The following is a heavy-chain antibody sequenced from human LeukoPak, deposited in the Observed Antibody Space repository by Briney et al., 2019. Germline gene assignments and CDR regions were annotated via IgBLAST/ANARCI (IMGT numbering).Heavy chain of an antibody. D-gene: IGHD3-22*01. V-gene: IGHV3-11*01. Sequence: GGSLRLSCAASGFTFSDYYMSWIRQAPGKGLEWVSHISSSGSTIYYADSVKGRFTISRDNAKNSLYLQMNSLRAEDTAVYYCARDRNYYDSSGYLGELRFDPWGQGTLVTVSS. CDR2: ISSSGSTI. CDR3: ARDRNYYDSSGYLGELRFDP. CDR1: GFTFSDYY. J-gene: IGHJ5*02.